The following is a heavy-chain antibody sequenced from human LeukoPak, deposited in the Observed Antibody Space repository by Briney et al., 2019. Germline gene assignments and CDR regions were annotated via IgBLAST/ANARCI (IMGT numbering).Heavy chain of an antibody. CDR3: ARDLEAVGQLWLRYYYYGMDV. V-gene: IGHV3-7*01. CDR2: IKQDGSEK. D-gene: IGHD5-18*01. Sequence: PGGSLRLSCAASGFTFSSYWMSWVRQAPGKGLEWVANIKQDGSEKYYVDSVKGRFTISRDNAKNSLYLQMNSLRAEDTAVYYCARDLEAVGQLWLRYYYYGMDVWGQGTTVTVSS. CDR1: GFTFSSYW. J-gene: IGHJ6*02.